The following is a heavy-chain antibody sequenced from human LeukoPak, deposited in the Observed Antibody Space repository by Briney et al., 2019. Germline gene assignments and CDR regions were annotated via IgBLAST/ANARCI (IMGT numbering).Heavy chain of an antibody. J-gene: IGHJ6*02. D-gene: IGHD2-2*01. V-gene: IGHV3-74*01. CDR3: ARVRGVCSSTSCAGPDYYYGMDV. CDR1: GFTFSSYW. Sequence: PGRSLRLSCAASGFTFSSYWMHWVRQAPGKGLVWVSRINSDGSSTSYADSVKGRFTISRDNAKNTLYLQMNSLRAEDTAVYYCARVRGVCSSTSCAGPDYYYGMDVWGQGTTVTVSS. CDR2: INSDGSST.